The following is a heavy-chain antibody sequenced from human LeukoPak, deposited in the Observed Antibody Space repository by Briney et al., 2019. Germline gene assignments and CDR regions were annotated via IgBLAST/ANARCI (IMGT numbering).Heavy chain of an antibody. J-gene: IGHJ6*02. D-gene: IGHD3-10*01. CDR1: GFTFSSYS. V-gene: IGHV3-21*01. CDR2: ISSSSSYI. CDR3: ASLLLWFGERTDGMDV. Sequence: PGGSLRLSCAASGFTFSSYSMNWVRQAPGKGLEWVSSISSSSSYIYYADSVKGRFTISRDNAKNSLYLQMNSLRAEDTAVYYCASLLLWFGERTDGMDVWGQGTTVTVSS.